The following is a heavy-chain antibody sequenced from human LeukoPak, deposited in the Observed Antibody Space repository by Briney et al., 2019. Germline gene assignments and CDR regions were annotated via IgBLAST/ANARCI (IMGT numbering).Heavy chain of an antibody. CDR2: IYYSGST. CDR1: GGSISSYY. D-gene: IGHD2-15*01. Sequence: SETLSLTCTVSGGSISSYYWSWIRQPPGEGLEWIGYIYYSGSTNYNPSLKSRVTISVDTSKNQFSLKLSSVTAADTAVYYCARDTAHCSGGSCYSRGLDAFDIWGQGTMVTVSS. CDR3: ARDTAHCSGGSCYSRGLDAFDI. V-gene: IGHV4-59*01. J-gene: IGHJ3*02.